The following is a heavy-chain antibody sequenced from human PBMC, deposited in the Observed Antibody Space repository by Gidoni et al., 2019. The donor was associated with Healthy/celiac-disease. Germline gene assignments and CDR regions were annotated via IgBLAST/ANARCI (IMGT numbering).Heavy chain of an antibody. CDR2: ISSSISTL. J-gene: IGHJ4*02. Sequence: EVKLVESGGGLVQPGGSLRLSCAASGFTFSSYSMIWFRQDPGKGLEMCSSISSSISTLFYADSVKGPFTISIDNAKILLYLQMNSLRDEDTAVYYCAKDLGYSRSWYVPYFDYWGQGSLVTVSS. CDR3: AKDLGYSRSWYVPYFDY. D-gene: IGHD6-13*01. CDR1: GFTFSSYS. V-gene: IGHV3-48*02.